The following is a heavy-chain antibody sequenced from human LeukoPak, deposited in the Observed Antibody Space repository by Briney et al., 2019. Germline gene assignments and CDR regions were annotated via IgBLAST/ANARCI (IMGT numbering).Heavy chain of an antibody. CDR2: ISSNSNYI. D-gene: IGHD1-26*01. CDR3: VIPPFSGSYYFDY. V-gene: IGHV3-21*06. CDR1: GFTFSTYS. J-gene: IGHJ4*02. Sequence: GGSLRLSCAASGFTFSTYSMNWVRQAPGKGLEWGSSISSNSNYIYYAGSVKGRFTISRDNAKNSLYLQMDSLRAEDTALYYCVIPPFSGSYYFDYWGQGTLVTVSS.